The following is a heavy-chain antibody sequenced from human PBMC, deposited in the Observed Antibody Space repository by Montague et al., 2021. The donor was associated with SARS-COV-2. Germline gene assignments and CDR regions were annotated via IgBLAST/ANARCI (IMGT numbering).Heavy chain of an antibody. J-gene: IGHJ5*02. D-gene: IGHD3-3*01. V-gene: IGHV3-9*01. CDR3: AKDSYYDFWSGYSPGENWFDP. Sequence: SLRLSCAASGFTFGDYAMHWVRQAPGKGLEWVSGISWNSGSIGYADSVKGRFTISRDNAKNSLYLQMNSLGAEDTALYYSAKDSYYDFWSGYSPGENWFDPWGQGTLVTVSS. CDR1: GFTFGDYA. CDR2: ISWNSGSI.